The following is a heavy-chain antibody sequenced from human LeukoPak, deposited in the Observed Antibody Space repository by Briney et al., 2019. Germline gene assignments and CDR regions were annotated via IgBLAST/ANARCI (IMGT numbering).Heavy chain of an antibody. V-gene: IGHV3-30*04. Sequence: PGGSLRLSCAASGFTFSTYPMHWVRRAPGKGLEWVAVIADDGKDKHYVESVKGRFTISRDNSKNTLYLQMNSLRAEDTAVYYCARDCSSTSCPPHYWYFDLWGRGTLVTVSS. CDR3: ARDCSSTSCPPHYWYFDL. J-gene: IGHJ2*01. D-gene: IGHD2-2*01. CDR2: IADDGKDK. CDR1: GFTFSTYP.